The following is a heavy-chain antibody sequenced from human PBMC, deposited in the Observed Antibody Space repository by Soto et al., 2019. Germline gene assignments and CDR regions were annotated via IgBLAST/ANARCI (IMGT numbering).Heavy chain of an antibody. CDR2: ISLSSSNI. Sequence: EVQLVESGGGLVQPGGSLRLSCAGSGFSLSSYAMNWVRQXXXXXXXXXSYISLSSSNIRYADSVKGRFTISRDNAKXXXXXXXXXXXXXXXXXXXXXXXXXXXXXXXRYFDLWGRGTLVTVSS. CDR3: XXXXXXXXXXXRYFDL. CDR1: GFSLSSYA. V-gene: IGHV3-48*01. J-gene: IGHJ2*01.